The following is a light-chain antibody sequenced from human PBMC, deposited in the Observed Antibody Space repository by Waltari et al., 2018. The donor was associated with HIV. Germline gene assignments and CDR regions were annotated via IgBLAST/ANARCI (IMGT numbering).Light chain of an antibody. Sequence: QSVLTQPPSASGTPGQRVTISCSGSSSNIGSKYVYWYQQLPGTAPKLLIYRNNQWPSGVPDRFSGSKSGTSASLAISGRRSEDEADYYCAAWDDSLSVVYVFGTGTKVTVL. V-gene: IGLV1-47*01. CDR1: SSNIGSKY. CDR3: AAWDDSLSVVYV. CDR2: RNN. J-gene: IGLJ1*01.